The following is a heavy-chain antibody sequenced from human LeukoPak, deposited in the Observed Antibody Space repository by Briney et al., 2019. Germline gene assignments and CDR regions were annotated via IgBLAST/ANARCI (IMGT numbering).Heavy chain of an antibody. J-gene: IGHJ5*02. CDR2: IYYSGST. V-gene: IGHV4-39*07. CDR1: GGSIGSSSYY. D-gene: IGHD6-25*01. Sequence: PSETLSLTCTVSGGSIGSSSYYWGWIRQPPGKGLEWIGSIYYSGSTYYNPSLKSRVTISVDTSKNQFSLKLSSVTAADTAVYYCARGPAGWFDPWGQGTLVTVSS. CDR3: ARGPAGWFDP.